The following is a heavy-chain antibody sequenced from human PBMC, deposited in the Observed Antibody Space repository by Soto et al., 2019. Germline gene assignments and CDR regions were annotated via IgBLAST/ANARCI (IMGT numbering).Heavy chain of an antibody. CDR3: ARVWGYSYGSYYYYGMDV. D-gene: IGHD5-18*01. CDR1: GGSISSSNW. Sequence: PSETLSLTCAVSGGSISSSNWWSWVRQPPGKGLEWIGEIYHSGSTNYNPSLKSRVTISVDKSKNQFSLKLSSVTAADTAVYYCARVWGYSYGSYYYYGMDVWGQGTTVTVSS. CDR2: IYHSGST. J-gene: IGHJ6*02. V-gene: IGHV4-4*02.